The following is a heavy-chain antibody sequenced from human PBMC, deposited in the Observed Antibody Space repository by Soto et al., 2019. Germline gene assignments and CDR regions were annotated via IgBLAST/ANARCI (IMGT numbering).Heavy chain of an antibody. CDR1: GGSISSGGYS. J-gene: IGHJ4*02. V-gene: IGHV4-30-2*01. CDR3: ASGQQLVRNY. Sequence: QLQLQESGSGPVKPSQTLSLTCAVSGGSISSGGYSWSWIRQPRGKGLEWIGYIYHSGSTYYNPSLKSRVTISVDRSKNQFSLKLSSVTAADTAVYYCASGQQLVRNYWGQGTLVTVSS. D-gene: IGHD6-13*01. CDR2: IYHSGST.